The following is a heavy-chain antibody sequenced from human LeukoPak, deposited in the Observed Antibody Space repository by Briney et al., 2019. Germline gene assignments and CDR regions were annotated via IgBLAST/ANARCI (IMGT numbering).Heavy chain of an antibody. CDR2: IYYSGST. CDR3: ARDRHGSGSAHSFDP. D-gene: IGHD3-10*01. J-gene: IGHJ5*02. CDR1: GGSISSYY. Sequence: PSETLSLTCTVSGGSISSYYLHWIRQPPGKGLEWIGYIYYSGSTNYNPSLKSRVTISVDTSKNQFSLKLSSVTAADTAVYYCARDRHGSGSAHSFDPWGQGTLVTVSS. V-gene: IGHV4-59*01.